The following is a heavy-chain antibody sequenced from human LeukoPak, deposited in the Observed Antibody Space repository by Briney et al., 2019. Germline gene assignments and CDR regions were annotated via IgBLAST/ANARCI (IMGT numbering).Heavy chain of an antibody. CDR3: ARAGYSYGIISYFDS. V-gene: IGHV4-39*01. CDR2: VST. D-gene: IGHD5-18*01. J-gene: IGHJ4*02. Sequence: SETLSLTCTVSGGSISSSSHYWGWIRQPPGKGLEWIGVSTYYNPSLKNRVTISRDTSKNQFSPKLSSVTAADTAIYYCARAGYSYGIISYFDSWGQGTLVTVSS. CDR1: GGSISSSSHY.